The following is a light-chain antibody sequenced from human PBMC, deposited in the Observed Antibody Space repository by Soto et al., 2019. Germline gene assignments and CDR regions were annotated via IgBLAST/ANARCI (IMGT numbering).Light chain of an antibody. J-gene: IGKJ4*01. CDR3: QQFSSYPLT. V-gene: IGKV3-20*01. Sequence: EFVLTQSPGTLSFSPGERATLSSRASQSVGSNYLAWYQQKPGQAPRLLIYGASNRATGIPDRFSGGGSGTDFTLTISRLEPEDFAVYYCQQFSSYPLTFGGGTKVDIK. CDR2: GAS. CDR1: QSVGSNY.